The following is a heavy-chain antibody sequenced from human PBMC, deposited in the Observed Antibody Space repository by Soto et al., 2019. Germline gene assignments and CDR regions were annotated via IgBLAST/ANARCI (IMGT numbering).Heavy chain of an antibody. CDR3: ARLFCSTTTCDSWFDH. D-gene: IGHD2-2*01. CDR1: GYTFTTFW. CDR2: IDPRDSYV. V-gene: IGHV5-10-1*01. Sequence: PGESRKISCTGLGYTFTTFWISWVRQIPGKGLEWMGRIDPRDSYVNYSPSFQGHVTISLGKSISTAYLQWGSLKASDTAMYYCARLFCSTTTCDSWFDHWGKGTLVTVSS. J-gene: IGHJ5*02.